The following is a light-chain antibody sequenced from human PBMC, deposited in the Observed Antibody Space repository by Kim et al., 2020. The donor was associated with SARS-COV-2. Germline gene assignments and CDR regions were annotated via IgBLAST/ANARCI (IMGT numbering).Light chain of an antibody. CDR2: GAS. V-gene: IGKV3-15*01. CDR3: QQYANWPYG. CDR1: QSADSN. Sequence: EIVLTQSPATLSVSPGERTTLSCRASQSADSNLSWYQQKPGQAPRLLIYGASTRAAGIPARFSGSGSGTGFSITISSLQSEDFAMNYCQQYANWPYGFGQGTKLEIK. J-gene: IGKJ2*03.